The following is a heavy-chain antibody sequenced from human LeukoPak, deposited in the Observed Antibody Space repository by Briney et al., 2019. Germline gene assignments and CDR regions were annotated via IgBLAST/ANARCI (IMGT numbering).Heavy chain of an antibody. Sequence: ASVKVSCKASGYTFTSYYMHWVRQAPGEGPEWMGIINPSGGSTSYAQKFQRRDTITCSTSTSTVYMELSSVRSGDTAVEYYEFWEGSYADHYARWLVGWGKGTRVTVSS. CDR3: EFWEGSYADHYARWLVG. V-gene: IGHV1-46*01. CDR1: GYTFTSYY. J-gene: IGHJ4*02. D-gene: IGHD3-16*01. CDR2: INPSGGST.